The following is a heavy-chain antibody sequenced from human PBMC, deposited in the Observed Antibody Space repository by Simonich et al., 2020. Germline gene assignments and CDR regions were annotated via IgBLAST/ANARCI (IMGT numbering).Heavy chain of an antibody. J-gene: IGHJ3*02. V-gene: IGHV3-23*01. CDR3: AKDLGERITMIVVVIDAFDI. CDR2: IRGSGGST. D-gene: IGHD3-22*01. CDR1: GFTFSSYA. Sequence: GGGLVQPGGSLRLSCAASGFTFSSYAMSWGRQAPGEGLEWVSAIRGSGGSTYYADSVKGRFTISRDNSKNTLYLQMNSLRAEDTAVYYCAKDLGERITMIVVVIDAFDIWGQGTMVTVSS.